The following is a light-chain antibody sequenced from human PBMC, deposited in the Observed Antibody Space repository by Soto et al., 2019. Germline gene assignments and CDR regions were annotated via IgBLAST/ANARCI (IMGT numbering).Light chain of an antibody. CDR1: QSISSY. Sequence: DIQMTQSPSSLSASVGDRATITCRASQSISSYLNWYQQKPGKAPKLLIYAASSLQSGVPSRFSGSGSGTDFTLTISSLQPEDFATYYCQQRYSTPRTFGQGTKVDIK. J-gene: IGKJ2*01. CDR2: AAS. V-gene: IGKV1-39*01. CDR3: QQRYSTPRT.